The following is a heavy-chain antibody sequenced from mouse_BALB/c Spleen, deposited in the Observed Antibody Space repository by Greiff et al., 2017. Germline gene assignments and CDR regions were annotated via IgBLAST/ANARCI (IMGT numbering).Heavy chain of an antibody. CDR3: ARGGITTAMDY. CDR1: GFNIKDYY. J-gene: IGHJ4*01. V-gene: IGHV14-1*02. Sequence: EVKLQESGAELVRPGALVKLSCKASGFNIKDYYMHWVKQRPEQGLEWIGWIDPENGNTIYDPKFQGKASITADTSSNTAYLQLSSLTSEDTAVYYCARGGITTAMDYWGQGTSVTVSS. D-gene: IGHD2-4*01. CDR2: IDPENGNT.